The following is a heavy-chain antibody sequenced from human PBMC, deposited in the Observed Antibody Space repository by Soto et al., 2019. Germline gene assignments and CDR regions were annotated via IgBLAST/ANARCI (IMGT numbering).Heavy chain of an antibody. J-gene: IGHJ6*02. CDR3: ARDRRGLGFGDFVYGMDV. CDR1: GYTFTSYG. CDR2: ISAYNGNT. V-gene: IGHV1-18*01. D-gene: IGHD3-10*01. Sequence: QVQLVQSGAEVRKPGASVKVSCKASGYTFTSYGISWVRQAPGQGLEWMGRISAYNGNTNYAQKLQGRLTMTTDTSTSTAYMELRSLRSDDTAVYYCARDRRGLGFGDFVYGMDVWGQGTTVTVSS.